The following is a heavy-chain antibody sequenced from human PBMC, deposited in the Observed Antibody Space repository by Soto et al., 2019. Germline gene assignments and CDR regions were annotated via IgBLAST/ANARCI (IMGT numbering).Heavy chain of an antibody. J-gene: IGHJ5*02. CDR3: ARGRRGNYGYRWRDP. V-gene: IGHV4-31*03. CDR2: ISYSGST. D-gene: IGHD5-18*01. Sequence: QVQLQESGPGLVKPSQTLSLTCSVSGGSINSGGYYWNWIRQFPGKGLDWIGYISYSGSTYYNPSLKSRLTIEVDTSKNQFSLRLSSVTAADTSVYYCARGRRGNYGYRWRDPWGQGTLVTVSS. CDR1: GGSINSGGYY.